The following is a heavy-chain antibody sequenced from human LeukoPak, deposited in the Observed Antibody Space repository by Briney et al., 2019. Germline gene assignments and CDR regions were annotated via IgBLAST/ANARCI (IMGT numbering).Heavy chain of an antibody. CDR2: INSDGSST. J-gene: IGHJ4*02. CDR1: GFTLSNNV. CDR3: AREIGYCSGGSC. D-gene: IGHD2-15*01. V-gene: IGHV3-74*01. Sequence: GGSLRLSCAASGFTLSNNVMSWVRHAPGKGLVWVSRINSDGSSTSYADSVKGRFTISRDNAKNTLYLQMNSLRAEDTAVYYCAREIGYCSGGSCWGQGTLVTVSS.